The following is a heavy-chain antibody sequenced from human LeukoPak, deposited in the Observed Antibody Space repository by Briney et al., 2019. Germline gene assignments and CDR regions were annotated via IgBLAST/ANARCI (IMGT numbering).Heavy chain of an antibody. Sequence: SETLSLTCTLSGGSISSSTYYWSWIRQPAGKGLEWIGRIHASGRTNYNPSLKSRVIMSIDSSKNQFSLRLSSVTAADTAVYYCARLTGYSSESWFDPWGQGTLVTVSS. CDR3: ARLTGYSSESWFDP. D-gene: IGHD3-9*01. CDR2: IHASGRT. CDR1: GGSISSSTYY. J-gene: IGHJ5*02. V-gene: IGHV4-61*02.